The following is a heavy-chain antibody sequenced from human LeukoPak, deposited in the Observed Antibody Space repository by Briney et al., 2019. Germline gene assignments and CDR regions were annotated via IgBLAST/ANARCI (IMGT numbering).Heavy chain of an antibody. V-gene: IGHV4-4*07. J-gene: IGHJ4*02. CDR1: GDSISGYY. CDR2: FYSSGNT. CDR3: ARARTVYYDSNSGYFDY. D-gene: IGHD3-22*01. Sequence: PSETLSLTCTVSGDSISGYYWNWIRQPAGKGLEWIGRFYSSGNTNYNPSLKSRLTMSVDTSKNQFSLKLSSVTAADTAVYYCARARTVYYDSNSGYFDYWGQGTLVTVSS.